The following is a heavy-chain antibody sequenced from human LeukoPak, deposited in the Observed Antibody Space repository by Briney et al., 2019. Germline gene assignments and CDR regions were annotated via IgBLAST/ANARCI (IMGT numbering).Heavy chain of an antibody. J-gene: IGHJ3*02. CDR3: ARAVGVTAIHSAFDI. CDR2: IYSGGGT. Sequence: PGGSLRLSCAASGFTVSSNYMSWVRQAPGKGLEWVSVIYSGGGTDYADSVKGRFTISRDNSKNTLYLQMNSLRAEDTAVYYCARAVGVTAIHSAFDIWGQGTMVTVSS. V-gene: IGHV3-66*02. CDR1: GFTVSSNY. D-gene: IGHD2-21*02.